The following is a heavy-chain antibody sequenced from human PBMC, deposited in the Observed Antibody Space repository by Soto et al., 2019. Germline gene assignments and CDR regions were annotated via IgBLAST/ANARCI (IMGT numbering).Heavy chain of an antibody. CDR3: ARDCSGSNCYYGMDV. CDR1: GGSISGFY. Sequence: QMQLQESDPGLVKPSETLSLTCAVSGGSISGFYWNWIRQSPREGLEWIGYIYYTGTTKSNPSLESRVTISVDTSKNHLSLAVSSVTAADTAIYYCARDCSGSNCYYGMDVGGQGTTVTVSS. CDR2: IYYTGTT. D-gene: IGHD2-15*01. V-gene: IGHV4-59*01. J-gene: IGHJ6*02.